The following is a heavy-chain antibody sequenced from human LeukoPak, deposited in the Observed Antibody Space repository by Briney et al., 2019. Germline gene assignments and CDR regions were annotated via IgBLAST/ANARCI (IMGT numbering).Heavy chain of an antibody. CDR1: GFTFSSYA. V-gene: IGHV3-23*01. D-gene: IGHD6-13*01. J-gene: IGHJ4*02. Sequence: GRSLRLSCAASGFTFSSYAMSWVRQAPGTGLEWVSAISGSGGSTYYADSVKGRFTIARDNSKNTLYLQMNSLRAEDTAVYYCAARYSSSWLGADDSWGQGTLVTVSS. CDR3: AARYSSSWLGADDS. CDR2: ISGSGGST.